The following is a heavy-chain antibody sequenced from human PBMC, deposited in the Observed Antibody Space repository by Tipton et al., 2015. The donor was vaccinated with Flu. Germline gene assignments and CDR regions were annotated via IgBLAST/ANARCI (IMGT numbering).Heavy chain of an antibody. J-gene: IGHJ6*02. Sequence: QVQLVQSGAEVKKPGASVKVSCKASGYTFTNYDINWVRQATGQGLEWMGWMNPNSGNTGYAQEFQGRVTMTRNTSISTAYMELSSLRSEDTAVYYCARGLSITYYYYYGMDFWGQGTPVTVSS. D-gene: IGHD2/OR15-2a*01. CDR1: GYTFTNYD. CDR3: ARGLSITYYYYYGMDF. V-gene: IGHV1-8*01. CDR2: MNPNSGNT.